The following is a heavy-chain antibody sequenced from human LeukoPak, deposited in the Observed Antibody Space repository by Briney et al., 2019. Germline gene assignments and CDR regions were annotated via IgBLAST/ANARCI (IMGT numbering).Heavy chain of an antibody. Sequence: GGSLRLSCAASGFTFSSYAMHWARQAPGKGLEWVAVISYDGSNKYYADSVKGRFTISRDNSKNTLYLQLNSLRTEDTAMYYCAKVADSWFDPWGQGTLVTVSS. CDR2: ISYDGSNK. J-gene: IGHJ5*02. D-gene: IGHD2-21*01. V-gene: IGHV3-30*04. CDR3: AKVADSWFDP. CDR1: GFTFSSYA.